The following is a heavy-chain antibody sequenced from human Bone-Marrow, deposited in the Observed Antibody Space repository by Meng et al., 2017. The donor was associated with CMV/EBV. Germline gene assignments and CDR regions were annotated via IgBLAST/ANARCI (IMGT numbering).Heavy chain of an antibody. V-gene: IGHV3-11*01. CDR1: GFIFSDYF. J-gene: IGHJ4*02. CDR2: ISDTGRFI. CDR3: ARGIGDFFDSSNYPDS. Sequence: GESLKISCEASGFIFSDYFMAWIHQVPGRGLEWISYISDTGRFIYYGDSVRGRFTISRDNAKSSVFLQMNNLRVDDTAVYFCARGIGDFFDSSNYPDSWGQGTLVTVSS. D-gene: IGHD3-22*01.